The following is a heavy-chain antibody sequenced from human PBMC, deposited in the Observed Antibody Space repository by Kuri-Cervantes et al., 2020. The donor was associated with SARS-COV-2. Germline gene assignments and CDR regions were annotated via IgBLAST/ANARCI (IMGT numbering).Heavy chain of an antibody. J-gene: IGHJ4*02. CDR2: IWYDGSNE. CDR1: GFSFRNYG. Sequence: GGSLRLSCAASGFSFRNYGMHWVRQAPDKGLEWVAGIWYDGSNENYADSVKGRFIVSRDNSKNTLYLQMNSLRAEDTAVYYCARDSNCGGSCVGRQPLDHWGQGTLVTVSS. D-gene: IGHD2-15*01. CDR3: ARDSNCGGSCVGRQPLDH. V-gene: IGHV3-33*01.